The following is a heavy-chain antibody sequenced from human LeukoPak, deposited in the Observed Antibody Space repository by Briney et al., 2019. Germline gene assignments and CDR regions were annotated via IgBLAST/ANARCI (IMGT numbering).Heavy chain of an antibody. J-gene: IGHJ4*02. Sequence: SETLSLTRTVSGGSISSYYWSCIRQPPGEGLEWSAYIYYSGSTNYNPSLKSRVTISVDTSNNHFSLKLSSVTAADTAVYYCARSHDNSFDHWGQGTLVTVSS. CDR2: IYYSGST. CDR3: ARSHDNSFDH. D-gene: IGHD3-22*01. CDR1: GGSISSYY. V-gene: IGHV4-59*01.